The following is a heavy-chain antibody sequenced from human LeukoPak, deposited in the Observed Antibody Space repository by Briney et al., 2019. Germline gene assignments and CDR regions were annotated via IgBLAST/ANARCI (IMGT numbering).Heavy chain of an antibody. Sequence: SETLSLTCAVYGGSFSGYYWSWIRQPPGKGLEWIGEINLSGSTNYNPSLKSRVTISVDTSKNQFSLKLSSVTAADTAVYYCAEWDLDYWGQGTLVTVSS. CDR3: AEWDLDY. V-gene: IGHV4-34*01. D-gene: IGHD1-26*01. CDR1: GGSFSGYY. CDR2: INLSGST. J-gene: IGHJ4*02.